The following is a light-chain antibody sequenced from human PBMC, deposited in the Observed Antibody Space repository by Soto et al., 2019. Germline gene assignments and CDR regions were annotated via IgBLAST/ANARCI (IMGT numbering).Light chain of an antibody. CDR2: GAS. CDR1: QSVSSN. J-gene: IGKJ1*01. V-gene: IGKV3D-15*01. Sequence: EIVMTQSPATLSVSPGERATLSCRASQSVSSNLAWYQQTPGQAPRLLIYGASNRATGIPARFSGSGSGTDFTLTISSLEPEDFAVYYGQQYNNWPPTWTFGQGTKVDIK. CDR3: QQYNNWPPTWT.